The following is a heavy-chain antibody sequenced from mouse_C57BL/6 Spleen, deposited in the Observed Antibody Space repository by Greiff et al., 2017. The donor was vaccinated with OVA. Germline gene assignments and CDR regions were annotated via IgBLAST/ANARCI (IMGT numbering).Heavy chain of an antibody. V-gene: IGHV1-52*01. CDR3: ARDYYGSSYVYYYAMDY. Sequence: QVQLQQPGAELVRPGSSVKLSCKASGYTFTSYWMHWVKQRPIQGLEWIGNIDPSDSETHYNQKFKDKATLTVDKSSSTAYMQLSSLTSEDSAVYYCARDYYGSSYVYYYAMDYWGQGTSVTVSS. CDR1: GYTFTSYW. D-gene: IGHD1-1*01. J-gene: IGHJ4*01. CDR2: IDPSDSET.